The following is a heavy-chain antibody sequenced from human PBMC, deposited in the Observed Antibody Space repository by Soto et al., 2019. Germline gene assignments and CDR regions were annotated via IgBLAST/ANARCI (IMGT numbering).Heavy chain of an antibody. J-gene: IGHJ4*01. Sequence: GSLRLSCVGFRFNFSAAWLNWVRPAPGKGLEWVGRIKTETHGGTTDYAAPVKGRFAISRDDSRNLVYMQMNSLKIEDTAVYYCTTDSYSDMNVVRFDNWGHGTLVTVSS. V-gene: IGHV3-15*07. CDR1: RFNFSAAW. CDR3: TTDSYSDMNVVRFDN. D-gene: IGHD1-26*01. CDR2: IKTETHGGTT.